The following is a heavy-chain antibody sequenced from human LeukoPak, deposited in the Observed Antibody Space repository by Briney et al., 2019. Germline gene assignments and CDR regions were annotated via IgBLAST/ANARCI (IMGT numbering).Heavy chain of an antibody. CDR3: ASFSPTTVTFDY. CDR2: ISTYNGNT. D-gene: IGHD1-1*01. V-gene: IGHV1-18*01. CDR1: GYTFTSYG. Sequence: ASVKVSCKASGYTFTSYGISWVRQAPGQGLEWMGWISTYNGNTNYAQKLQGRVTMTTDTSTSTAYMELRSLRSDDTAVYHCASFSPTTVTFDYWGQGTLVTVSS. J-gene: IGHJ4*02.